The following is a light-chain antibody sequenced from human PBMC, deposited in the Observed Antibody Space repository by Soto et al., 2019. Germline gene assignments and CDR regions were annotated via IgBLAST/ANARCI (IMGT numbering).Light chain of an antibody. J-gene: IGKJ4*01. CDR2: GAS. Sequence: IQLTQSPSSLSASVGDRVTITCRASQDINCYLAWYQQKPGKAPKLLIYGASILQSGVPSRFSGSGSGTDFTLTINSLQPEDFATYYCQQLNSYPLTFGGGTKVEIK. CDR3: QQLNSYPLT. V-gene: IGKV1-9*01. CDR1: QDINCY.